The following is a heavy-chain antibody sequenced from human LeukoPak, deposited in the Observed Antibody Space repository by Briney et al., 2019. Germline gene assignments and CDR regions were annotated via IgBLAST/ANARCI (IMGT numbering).Heavy chain of an antibody. D-gene: IGHD2-2*01. CDR1: GYTFTSYG. V-gene: IGHV1-18*01. CDR3: ARYCSSTSCYAGGKAIDY. CDR2: ISAYNGNT. Sequence: GASVKVSCKASGYTFTSYGISWVRQAPGQGLEWMGWISAYNGNTNYPQNLQGRVTMPTATSTSTAYMELRSLRSDDTAVYYCARYCSSTSCYAGGKAIDYWGQGTLVTVSS. J-gene: IGHJ4*02.